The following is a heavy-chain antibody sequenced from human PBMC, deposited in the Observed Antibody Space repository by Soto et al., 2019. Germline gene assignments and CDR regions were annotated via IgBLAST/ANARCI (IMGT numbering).Heavy chain of an antibody. V-gene: IGHV1-46*01. D-gene: IGHD6-13*01. CDR1: GYTFTSYY. J-gene: IGHJ4*02. CDR3: ARDGVAAAGRRSLRLGHFDY. Sequence: GASVKVSCKASGYTFTSYYMHWVRQAPGQGLEWMGIINPSGGSTSYAQKFQGRVTMTRDTSTSTVYMELSSLRSEDTAVYYCARDGVAAAGRRSLRLGHFDYWGQGTLVTVSS. CDR2: INPSGGST.